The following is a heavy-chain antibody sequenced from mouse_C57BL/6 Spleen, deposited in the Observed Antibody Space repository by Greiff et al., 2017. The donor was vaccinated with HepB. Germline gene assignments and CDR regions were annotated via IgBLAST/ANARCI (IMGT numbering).Heavy chain of an antibody. D-gene: IGHD1-1*01. CDR2: IYPRSGNT. Sequence: VKLMESGAELARPGASVKLSCKASGYTFTSYGISWVKQRTGQGLEWIGEIYPRSGNTYYNEKFKGKATLTADKSSSTAYMELRSLTSEDSAVYFWARVLFITTVVAEGYYAMDYWGQGTSVTVSS. J-gene: IGHJ4*01. CDR3: ARVLFITTVVAEGYYAMDY. CDR1: GYTFTSYG. V-gene: IGHV1-81*01.